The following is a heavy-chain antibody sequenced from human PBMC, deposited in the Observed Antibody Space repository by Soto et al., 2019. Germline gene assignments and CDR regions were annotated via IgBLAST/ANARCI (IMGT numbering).Heavy chain of an antibody. CDR1: GYTFTSYA. CDR2: INANNGNT. D-gene: IGHD3-3*01. J-gene: IGHJ6*03. CDR3: ARGRRGDFWRGYYYYYYMDV. Sequence: ASVKVSCKASGYTFTSYAMHWVRQAPGQRLEWMGWINANNGNTGYAQKFQGRVTMTRNTSVSTAYMELSSLRSEDTAVYYCARGRRGDFWRGYYYYYYMDVWGKGTTVTVSS. V-gene: IGHV1-8*02.